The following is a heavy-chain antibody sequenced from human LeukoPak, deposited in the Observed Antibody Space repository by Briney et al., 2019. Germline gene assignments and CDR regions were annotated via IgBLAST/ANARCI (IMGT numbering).Heavy chain of an antibody. CDR2: IYSDGNT. Sequence: PGGSLRLSCAASGLIISREFMSWVRQAPGQGLEWVAIIYSDGNTVYAESVKGRFTISRDTSKNRLFLHMDSLRVEDTALYYCAKVATTPVWAPDYWGQETLVTVSS. V-gene: IGHV3-53*01. CDR1: GLIISREF. J-gene: IGHJ4*02. D-gene: IGHD1-1*01. CDR3: AKVATTPVWAPDY.